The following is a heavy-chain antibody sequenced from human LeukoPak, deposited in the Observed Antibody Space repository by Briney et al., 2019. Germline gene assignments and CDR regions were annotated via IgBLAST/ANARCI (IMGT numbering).Heavy chain of an antibody. CDR2: STHTGST. CDR1: GRSFSGYY. D-gene: IGHD3-10*01. V-gene: IGHV4-34*01. Sequence: SETLSLTCAVYGRSFSGYYWSWIRQPPGKGLEWIGESTHTGSTNYNSSLKSRVTISVDTSKNQVSLKLSSVTAADTAVYYCARGGDGGYGSGSYLAYWSQGTLVTVTS. J-gene: IGHJ4*02. CDR3: ARGGDGGYGSGSYLAY.